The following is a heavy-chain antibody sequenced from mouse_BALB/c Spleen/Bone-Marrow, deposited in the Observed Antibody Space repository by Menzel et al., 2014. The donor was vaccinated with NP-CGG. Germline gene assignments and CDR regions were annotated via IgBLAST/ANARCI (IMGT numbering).Heavy chain of an antibody. D-gene: IGHD4-1*01. J-gene: IGHJ2*01. CDR1: GYTFTSYY. Sequence: VQLQQSGPELVKPGASVKLSCKASGYTFTSYYMYWMKRRPGQGLEWIGKINPGNGGTDFNEKFKSKATLTVDRSSNTAYMQLSSLTSDDSSVYYCTRRLGRFYFDYWGQGTTLTVSS. CDR3: TRRLGRFYFDY. V-gene: IGHV1-53*01. CDR2: INPGNGGT.